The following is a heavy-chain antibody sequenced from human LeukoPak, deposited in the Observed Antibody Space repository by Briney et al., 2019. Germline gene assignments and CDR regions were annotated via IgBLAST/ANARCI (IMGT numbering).Heavy chain of an antibody. Sequence: ASVKVSCKASGYTFTSYDINWVRQATGQGLEWMGWMNPNSGNTGYAQKFQGRVTITRNTSISTAYMELSSLRSEDTAVYYCARGLDDYGFRYFDYWGQGTLVTVSS. J-gene: IGHJ4*02. CDR1: GYTFTSYD. CDR2: MNPNSGNT. V-gene: IGHV1-8*03. D-gene: IGHD4-17*01. CDR3: ARGLDDYGFRYFDY.